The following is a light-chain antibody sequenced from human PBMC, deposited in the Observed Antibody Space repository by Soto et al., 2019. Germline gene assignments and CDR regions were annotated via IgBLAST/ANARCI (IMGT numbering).Light chain of an antibody. CDR3: QQYYSYTRT. CDR2: KAS. Sequence: DIQMTQSPSTLSASVGDRVTITCRASQSISSWLAWYQQKPGKAPKLLIYKASSLESGVPSRFSGSGSGTEFTLTISSLQPDDFAPYYCQQYYSYTRTFGQGTKVDI. V-gene: IGKV1-5*03. J-gene: IGKJ1*01. CDR1: QSISSW.